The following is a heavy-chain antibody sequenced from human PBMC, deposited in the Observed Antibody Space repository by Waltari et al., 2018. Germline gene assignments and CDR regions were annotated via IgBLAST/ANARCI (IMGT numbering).Heavy chain of an antibody. Sequence: EVQLVESGGGVVQPGGSLRLSCAASGFTIDDYAMHWVRQGPGTGVEWVSLISGDGDSTYYADSGKGRVTISRDNSKNSLYLQVNSLTTEDTALYYCAKEQTRGFSYGYDAFDMWGQGTMVTVSS. J-gene: IGHJ3*02. CDR1: GFTIDDYA. D-gene: IGHD5-18*01. V-gene: IGHV3-43*02. CDR3: AKEQTRGFSYGYDAFDM. CDR2: ISGDGDST.